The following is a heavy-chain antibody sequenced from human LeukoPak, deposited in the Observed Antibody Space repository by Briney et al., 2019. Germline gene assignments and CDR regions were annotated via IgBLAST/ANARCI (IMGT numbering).Heavy chain of an antibody. D-gene: IGHD2-21*01. CDR2: INPSSGDT. V-gene: IGHV1-2*02. CDR3: ARPDCGGDCRLIQY. CDR1: GYTFTGYY. J-gene: IGHJ1*01. Sequence: ASVKVSFKASGYTFTGYYMHWVRQSPGQGLEWMGWINPSSGDTEYAQKFQGRVTMTRDTSISTAYMELSRLRYDDTAVYYCARPDCGGDCRLIQYWGQGTLVTVSS.